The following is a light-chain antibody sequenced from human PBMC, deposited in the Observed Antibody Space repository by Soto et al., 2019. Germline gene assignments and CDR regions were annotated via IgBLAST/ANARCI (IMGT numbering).Light chain of an antibody. Sequence: QSALTQPRSVSGSPGQSVTISCTGTSSDVGGYDFVSWYQQHPGKAPKLMIYDVTKRTSGVPDRFSGSESGNSASLTISGLQAEDEADYYCCSYAGSYTLGVFGGGTKLTVL. CDR2: DVT. CDR3: CSYAGSYTLGV. V-gene: IGLV2-11*01. J-gene: IGLJ3*02. CDR1: SSDVGGYDF.